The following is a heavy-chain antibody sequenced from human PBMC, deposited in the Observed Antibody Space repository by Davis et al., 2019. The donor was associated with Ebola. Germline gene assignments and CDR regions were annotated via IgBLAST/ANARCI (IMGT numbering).Heavy chain of an antibody. CDR2: IYSGGTT. V-gene: IGHV3-66*01. Sequence: GESLKISCAASGFTFSSYGMHWVRQAPGKGLEWVSVIYSGGTTYYADSVRGRFTISRDNSKNTLYLQMNSLRAEDTAVYYCARATIALDLWGQGTLVTVSS. J-gene: IGHJ5*02. CDR3: ARATIALDL. D-gene: IGHD1-14*01. CDR1: GFTFSSYG.